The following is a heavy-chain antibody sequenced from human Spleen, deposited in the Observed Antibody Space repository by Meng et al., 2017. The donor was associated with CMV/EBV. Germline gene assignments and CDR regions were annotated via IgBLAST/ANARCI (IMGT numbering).Heavy chain of an antibody. V-gene: IGHV4-34*01. CDR2: INHSGST. J-gene: IGHJ4*02. CDR1: GGSFSGYH. Sequence: QVQLQQWGAGLLKPSETLSLTCAVYGGSFSGYHWSWIRQPPGKGLEWIGEINHSGSTNYNPSLKSRVTISVDTSKNQFSLKLSSVTAADTAVYYRAREVGQQLVFRYWGQGTLVTVSS. CDR3: AREVGQQLVFRY. D-gene: IGHD6-13*01.